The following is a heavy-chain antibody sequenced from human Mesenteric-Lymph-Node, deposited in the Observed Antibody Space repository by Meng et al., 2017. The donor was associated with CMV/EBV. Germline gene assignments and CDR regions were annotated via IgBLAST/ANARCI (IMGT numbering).Heavy chain of an antibody. V-gene: IGHV3-53*01. D-gene: IGHD4-17*01. CDR1: GFTFSTYA. CDR2: IFSDGST. Sequence: GESLKISCAASGFTFSTYAMHWVRQAPGTGLEWVSVIFSDGSTYYADSVKGRFTISRDSFKNTLYLQMNSLRVEDTALYYCAREPDYGEGFDPWGQGTLVTVSS. CDR3: AREPDYGEGFDP. J-gene: IGHJ5*02.